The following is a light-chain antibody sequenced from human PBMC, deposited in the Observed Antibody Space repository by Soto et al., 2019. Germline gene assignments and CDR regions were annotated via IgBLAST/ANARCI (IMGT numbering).Light chain of an antibody. V-gene: IGLV2-14*01. CDR3: SSYTSSSTRV. CDR2: EVS. Sequence: QSVLTQPASVSGSPGQSITISCTGTSSDVGGYNYVSWYQQHPGKAPKLMIYEVSNRPSGVSNRFSGSKSGNTASLTISGLQGEDEADYYCSSYTSSSTRVFGNGTKVTVL. J-gene: IGLJ1*01. CDR1: SSDVGGYNY.